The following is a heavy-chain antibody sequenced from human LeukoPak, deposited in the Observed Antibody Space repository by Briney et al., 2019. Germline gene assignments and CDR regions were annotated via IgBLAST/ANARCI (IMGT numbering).Heavy chain of an antibody. CDR2: IYYSGST. V-gene: IGHV4-30-4*01. CDR3: ARDRFYDSRGYIYWFFDL. J-gene: IGHJ2*01. CDR1: GGSISSGDYY. Sequence: PSQTLSLTCTVSGGSISSGDYYWSWIRQPPRKGLEWIGYIYYSGSTYYNPSLKSRVTISVDTSKNQFSLKLSSVTAADTAVYYCARDRFYDSRGYIYWFFDLWGRGTLVTVSS. D-gene: IGHD3-22*01.